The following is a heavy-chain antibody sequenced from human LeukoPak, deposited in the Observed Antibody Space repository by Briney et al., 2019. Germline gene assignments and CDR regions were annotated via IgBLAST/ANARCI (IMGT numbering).Heavy chain of an antibody. V-gene: IGHV4-30-4*01. J-gene: IGHJ5*02. Sequence: SETLSLTCTVSGGSISSGDYYWSWIRPPPGKGLEWIGYIYYSGSTYYNPSLKSRVIISVDTSKNQFSLKLSSVTAADTAVYYCAREVGYYDSSGYYGFWFDPWGQGALVTVSS. CDR2: IYYSGST. CDR3: AREVGYYDSSGYYGFWFDP. CDR1: GGSISSGDYY. D-gene: IGHD3-22*01.